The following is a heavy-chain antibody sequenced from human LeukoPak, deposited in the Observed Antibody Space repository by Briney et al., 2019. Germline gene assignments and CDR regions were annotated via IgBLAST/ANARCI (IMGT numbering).Heavy chain of an antibody. Sequence: PGGSLRLSCAAYGFTFSSYAMSWVRQAPGKGLEWVSAISGRGGSTYYADSVKGRFTISRDNSKSTLYLQMNSLRAEDTAVYYCAQQWLVLGYFDYWGQGTLVTVSS. CDR2: ISGRGGST. CDR3: AQQWLVLGYFDY. D-gene: IGHD6-19*01. V-gene: IGHV3-23*01. J-gene: IGHJ4*02. CDR1: GFTFSSYA.